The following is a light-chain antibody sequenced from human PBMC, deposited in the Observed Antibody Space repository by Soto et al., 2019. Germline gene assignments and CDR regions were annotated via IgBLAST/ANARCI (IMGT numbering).Light chain of an antibody. Sequence: QSVLTQPPSASGSLGQSVTISCTGTSSDGVGYNYVSWYQQHPGKAPKLMISEVSKRPSGVPDRFSGSKSGNTASLTVSGLQAEDEADYYCSSYAGSNNYVVFGGGTKLTVL. J-gene: IGLJ2*01. V-gene: IGLV2-8*01. CDR3: SSYAGSNNYVV. CDR1: SSDGVGYNY. CDR2: EVS.